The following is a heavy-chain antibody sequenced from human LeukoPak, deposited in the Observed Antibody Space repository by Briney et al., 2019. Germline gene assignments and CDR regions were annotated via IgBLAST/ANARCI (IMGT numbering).Heavy chain of an antibody. Sequence: PGGSLTLSCSVSGFTFSTYVMHWVRQAAGKGLEYVSAISSNGDNTYYAGSVKGRFTISRDNSKNTLYLQMSSLRADDTAVYYCVRGTGYWGQGTLVTVSS. CDR2: ISSNGDNT. CDR3: VRGTGY. CDR1: GFTFSTYV. V-gene: IGHV3-64D*06. J-gene: IGHJ4*02.